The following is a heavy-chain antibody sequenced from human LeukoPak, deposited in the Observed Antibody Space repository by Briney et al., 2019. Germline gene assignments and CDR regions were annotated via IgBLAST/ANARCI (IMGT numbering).Heavy chain of an antibody. Sequence: TSETLSLTCTVSGGSISNYYWSWIRQPPGKGLEWIGYIYYSGNTDYNPSLKSRVAMSVDKSKNQFSLKLSSVTAADTAVYYCARDVGYPDAFDIWGQGTMVTVSS. V-gene: IGHV4-59*12. D-gene: IGHD5-18*01. CDR3: ARDVGYPDAFDI. CDR1: GGSISNYY. J-gene: IGHJ3*02. CDR2: IYYSGNT.